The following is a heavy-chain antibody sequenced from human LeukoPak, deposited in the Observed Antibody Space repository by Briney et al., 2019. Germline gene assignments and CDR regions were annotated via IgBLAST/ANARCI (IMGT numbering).Heavy chain of an antibody. Sequence: GASVKVSCKASGGTFSSYAISWVRQAPGQGLEWMGWMNPNSGNTGYAQKFQGRVTITRNTSISTAYMELSSLRSEDTAVYYCARGPVAVAGTSLFVDYWGQGTLVTVSS. CDR1: GGTFSSYA. CDR3: ARGPVAVAGTSLFVDY. D-gene: IGHD6-19*01. CDR2: MNPNSGNT. V-gene: IGHV1-8*03. J-gene: IGHJ4*02.